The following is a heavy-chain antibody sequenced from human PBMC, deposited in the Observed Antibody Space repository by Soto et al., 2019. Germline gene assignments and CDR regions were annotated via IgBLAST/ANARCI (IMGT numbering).Heavy chain of an antibody. CDR1: GYRFTSYW. J-gene: IGHJ5*02. CDR3: APQPGMLVP. Sequence: GESLKISCQASGYRFTSYWIGWVRQMPGKGLEWMGVIYPGDSDTRYSPSFQGQVTISADKSISTAYLKWSSLKASDTAMYYCAPQPGMLVPWGQGTLVTVSS. V-gene: IGHV5-51*01. CDR2: IYPGDSDT. D-gene: IGHD3-10*02.